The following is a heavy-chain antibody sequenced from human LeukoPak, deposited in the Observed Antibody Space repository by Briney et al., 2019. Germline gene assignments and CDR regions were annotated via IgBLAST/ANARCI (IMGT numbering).Heavy chain of an antibody. CDR1: GFTFSSYG. V-gene: IGHV3-7*01. D-gene: IGHD5-12*01. Sequence: PGGFLRLSCAASGFTFSSYGMSWVRQAPGKGLEWVATIKQDGSEKYYVDSVKGRFTISRDNAKNSLYLQMTSLRAEDTAVYYCARDKGGSEDYWGQGTLVTVSS. J-gene: IGHJ4*02. CDR2: IKQDGSEK. CDR3: ARDKGGSEDY.